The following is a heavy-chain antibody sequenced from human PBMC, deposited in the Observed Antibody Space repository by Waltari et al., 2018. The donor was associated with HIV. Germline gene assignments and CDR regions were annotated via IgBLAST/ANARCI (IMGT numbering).Heavy chain of an antibody. CDR3: ARDSRDNSWSLNFFDP. CDR1: GFTFNSYS. V-gene: IGHV3-21*01. D-gene: IGHD6-13*01. CDR2: ISSSGTFT. J-gene: IGHJ5*02. Sequence: EVQLVESGGGTVKPGGSLRLPCRASGFTFNSYSLNWVRQAPGKGLEWISSISSSGTFTHYADSVKGRFTISRDNANKSVYLQMNSLRAEDTAVYYCARDSRDNSWSLNFFDPWGQGTLVTVSS.